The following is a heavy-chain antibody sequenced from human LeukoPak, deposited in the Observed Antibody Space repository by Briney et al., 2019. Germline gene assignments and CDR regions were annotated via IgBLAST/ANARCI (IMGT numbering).Heavy chain of an antibody. J-gene: IGHJ4*02. CDR3: AREVGSGYDFQFDY. Sequence: SETLSLTCTVSGGSISSYYWSWIRQPPGKGLEWIGYIYYSGSTNYNPSLKSRVTISVDTSKNQFSLKLSSVTAADTAVYYCAREVGSGYDFQFDYWGQGTLVTVSS. V-gene: IGHV4-59*08. CDR1: GGSISSYY. D-gene: IGHD5-12*01. CDR2: IYYSGST.